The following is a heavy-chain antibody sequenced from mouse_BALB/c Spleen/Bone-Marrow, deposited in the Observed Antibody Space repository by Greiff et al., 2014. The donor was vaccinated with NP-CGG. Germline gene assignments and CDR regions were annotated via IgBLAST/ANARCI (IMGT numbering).Heavy chain of an antibody. D-gene: IGHD1-1*01. Sequence: QVQLQQSWAELARPGASVEMSCQASGYTFTRYTMHWEKKRPGKGLEWIGYIIPNSGYSNYNQKFKDKATLTADKSSSTAYMQLSSLTSEDSAVYYCTIRYYAMDYWGQGTSVTVSS. CDR1: GYTFTRYT. CDR3: TIRYYAMDY. V-gene: IGHV1-4*01. CDR2: IIPNSGYS. J-gene: IGHJ4*01.